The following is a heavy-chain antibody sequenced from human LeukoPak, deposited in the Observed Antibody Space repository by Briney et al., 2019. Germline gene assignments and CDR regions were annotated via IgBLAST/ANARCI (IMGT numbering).Heavy chain of an antibody. CDR1: GFTFSTYW. CDR3: ARNYGDLDY. V-gene: IGHV3-7*03. CDR2: INQDGREK. Sequence: PGGSLRLSCAASGFTFSTYWMGWVRQAPGKGLEWVANINQDGREKHYVDSVRGRFTISRDNTKNSLYLQMNSLRAEDTAVYYCARNYGDLDYWGQGTLVTVS. D-gene: IGHD4-17*01. J-gene: IGHJ4*02.